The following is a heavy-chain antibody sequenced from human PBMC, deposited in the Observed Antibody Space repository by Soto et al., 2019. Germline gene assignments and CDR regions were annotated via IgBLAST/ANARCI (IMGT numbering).Heavy chain of an antibody. J-gene: IGHJ3*01. CDR3: ARVDVTLAPERHGAFDV. Sequence: QVQLVQSGAEVKRPGSSINISCKASGGTFSIYTVSWVRQAPGQGLEWMGRFIPMIVTANYAQNFQGRVTLSADKSATTAYMELSSLTPQDTALYYGARVDVTLAPERHGAFDVWGQGTAVTVSP. CDR1: GGTFSIYT. CDR2: FIPMIVTA. V-gene: IGHV1-69*08. D-gene: IGHD2-21*02.